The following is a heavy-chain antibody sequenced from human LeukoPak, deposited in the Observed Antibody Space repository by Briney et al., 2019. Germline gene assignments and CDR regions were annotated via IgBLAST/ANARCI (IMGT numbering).Heavy chain of an antibody. V-gene: IGHV3-7*01. J-gene: IGHJ4*02. CDR1: GFTFSSYW. Sequence: GGSLRLSCAASGFTFSSYWMSWVRQAPGKGREWGANIKKDGSEKYYVDSVKGRFTISRDNAKTSLYLQMNSLRTEHTAVYYCARDLSGVAGYTYGRGIDYWGQGTLVTVSS. D-gene: IGHD5-18*01. CDR2: IKKDGSEK. CDR3: ARDLSGVAGYTYGRGIDY.